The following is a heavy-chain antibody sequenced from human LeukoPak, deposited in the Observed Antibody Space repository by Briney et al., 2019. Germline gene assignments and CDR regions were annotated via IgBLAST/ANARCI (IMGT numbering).Heavy chain of an antibody. CDR1: GYTFTSYG. V-gene: IGHV1-18*01. Sequence: ASVKVSCKASGYTFTSYGISWVRQAPGQGLEWMGWTSAYNGNTNYAQKLQGRVTMTTDTSTSTAYMELRSLRSDDTAVYYCAREGSAYGDYGAAWYWGQGTLVTVSS. CDR2: TSAYNGNT. D-gene: IGHD4-17*01. CDR3: AREGSAYGDYGAAWY. J-gene: IGHJ4*02.